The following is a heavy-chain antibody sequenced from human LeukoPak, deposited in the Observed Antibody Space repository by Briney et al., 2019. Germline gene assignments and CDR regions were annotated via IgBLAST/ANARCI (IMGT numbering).Heavy chain of an antibody. CDR3: ARAYYDSSGYCLPGDY. D-gene: IGHD3-22*01. CDR1: GFTFSSYW. Sequence: GGSLRLSCAASGFTFSSYWMSWVRQAPGKGLEWVANIKQDGSEKYYVDSVKGRFTISRDNAKNSLYLQMNSLRAEDTAVYYCARAYYDSSGYCLPGDYWGQGTLVTVSS. V-gene: IGHV3-7*01. J-gene: IGHJ4*02. CDR2: IKQDGSEK.